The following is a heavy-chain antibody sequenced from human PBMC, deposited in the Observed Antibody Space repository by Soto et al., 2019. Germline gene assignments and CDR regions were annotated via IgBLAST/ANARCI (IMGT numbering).Heavy chain of an antibody. CDR3: AREGRSAARQEGFDL. D-gene: IGHD3-10*01. J-gene: IGHJ4*02. CDR2: IFYSGNT. V-gene: IGHV4-31*03. CDR1: GNSISTVAYY. Sequence: TLSLTCTVSGNSISTVAYYWIWLRQHPVKGLEWIGHIFYSGNTHYSPSLESRVTISVDTSKNQFSIKLNSVTVADTAVYYCAREGRSAARQEGFDLWGQGTLVTVS.